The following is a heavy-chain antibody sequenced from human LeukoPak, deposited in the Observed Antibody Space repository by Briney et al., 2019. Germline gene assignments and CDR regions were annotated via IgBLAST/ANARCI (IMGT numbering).Heavy chain of an antibody. CDR2: IYYSGST. CDR1: GGSISSYY. D-gene: IGHD6-13*01. V-gene: IGHV4-59*08. Sequence: SETLSLTCTVSGGSISSYYWSWIRQPPGKGLEWIRYIYYSGSTNYNPSLTSRVTISVDTSKNQFSLNLTSVTAADTAVYYCARSYSSRYFYFDYWGQGTLVTVSS. CDR3: ARSYSSRYFYFDY. J-gene: IGHJ4*02.